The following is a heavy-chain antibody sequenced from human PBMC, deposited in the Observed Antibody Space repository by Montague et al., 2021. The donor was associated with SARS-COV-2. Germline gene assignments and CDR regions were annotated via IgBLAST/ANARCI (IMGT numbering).Heavy chain of an antibody. J-gene: IGHJ4*02. Sequence: SETLSLTCTVASDSVSRSYWNWIRQSPGKGLEWIGSIYYYGSVNXNPSLKSRLSISLDTSKNQLSLTLTSVTAADTATYYCARQITMVREPFDSWGQGTLVLVSS. D-gene: IGHD3-10*01. V-gene: IGHV4-59*08. CDR2: IYYYGSV. CDR3: ARQITMVREPFDS. CDR1: SDSVSRSY.